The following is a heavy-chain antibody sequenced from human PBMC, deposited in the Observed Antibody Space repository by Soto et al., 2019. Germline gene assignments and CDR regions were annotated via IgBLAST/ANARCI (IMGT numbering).Heavy chain of an antibody. CDR3: AKEIVVVVAANYVY. Sequence: EVQLLESGGGLVQPGGSLRLACAASGFTFSRYALSWVRQAPGKGLEWVSAISGSGGSTYYADSVKGRFTISRDNSKNTLYLQMNSMTAEATAVYYCAKEIVVVVAANYVYWGQGTLVTVSS. D-gene: IGHD2-15*01. CDR2: ISGSGGST. V-gene: IGHV3-23*01. CDR1: GFTFSRYA. J-gene: IGHJ4*02.